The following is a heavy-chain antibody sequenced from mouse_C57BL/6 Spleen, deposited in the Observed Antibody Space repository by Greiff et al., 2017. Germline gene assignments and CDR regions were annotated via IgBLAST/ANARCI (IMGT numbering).Heavy chain of an antibody. CDR3: TRDLDYYGSSYWYFDV. CDR2: ISSGGDYI. Sequence: EVKVVESGEGLVKPGGSLKLSCAASGFTFSSYAMSWVRQTPEKRLEWVAYISSGGDYIYYADTVKGRFTISRDNARNTLYLQMSSLKSEDTAMYYCTRDLDYYGSSYWYFDVWGTGTTVTVSS. D-gene: IGHD1-1*01. V-gene: IGHV5-9-1*02. CDR1: GFTFSSYA. J-gene: IGHJ1*03.